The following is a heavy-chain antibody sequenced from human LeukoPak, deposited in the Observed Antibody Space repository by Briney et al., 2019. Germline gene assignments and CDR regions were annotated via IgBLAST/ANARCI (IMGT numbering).Heavy chain of an antibody. CDR2: INPGGNEI. Sequence: SGGSLRLSCTFSGLTFRSCWMNWVRQAPGKGLEWVANINPGGNEIRSVDSVKGRSIISRDNAKNSLDLQMSSLRVEDTAVYYCMCWGTDNHWGQGILVTVSS. J-gene: IGHJ4*02. D-gene: IGHD7-27*01. V-gene: IGHV3-7*01. CDR3: MCWGTDNH. CDR1: GLTFRSCW.